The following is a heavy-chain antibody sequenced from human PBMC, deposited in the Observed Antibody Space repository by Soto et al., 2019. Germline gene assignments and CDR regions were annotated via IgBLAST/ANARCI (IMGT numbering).Heavy chain of an antibody. D-gene: IGHD3-22*01. CDR2: VSFDGSNK. CDR3: ARDVIGHNNYETIGYYFDH. Sequence: GGSLRLSCAASGFTFVPHARHWVRQAPGKGLGCVAIVSFDGSNKYYADSVKGRFTISRDNSKNTLYLQMSGLTPEDTAVYYCARDVIGHNNYETIGYYFDHWGQGTRVTVSS. V-gene: IGHV3-30-3*01. J-gene: IGHJ4*02. CDR1: GFTFVPHA.